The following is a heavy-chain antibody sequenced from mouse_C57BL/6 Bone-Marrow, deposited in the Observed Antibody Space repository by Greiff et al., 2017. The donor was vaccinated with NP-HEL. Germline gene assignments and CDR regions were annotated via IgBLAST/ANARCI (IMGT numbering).Heavy chain of an antibody. J-gene: IGHJ1*03. CDR3: ARWGYGSSDGYVDV. CDR2: IYPGDGDT. V-gene: IGHV1-82*01. Sequence: QVQLKESGPELVKPGASVKISCKASGYAFSSSWMNWVKQRPEKGLEWIGRIYPGDGDTNYNGKFKGKATLTADKSSSTAYMQLSSLTSEDSAVYFCARWGYGSSDGYVDVWGTGTTVTVSS. CDR1: GYAFSSSW. D-gene: IGHD1-1*01.